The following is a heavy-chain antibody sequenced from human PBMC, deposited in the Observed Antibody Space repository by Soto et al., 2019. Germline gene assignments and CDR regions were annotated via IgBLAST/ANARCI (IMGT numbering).Heavy chain of an antibody. CDR2: IYYSGST. V-gene: IGHV4-59*01. CDR1: GGSISSYY. Sequence: ASETLSLTCTVSGGSISSYYWSWIRQPPGKGLEWIGYIYYSGSTNYNPSLKSRVTISVDTSKNQFSLKLSSVTAADTAVYYCARRHTSFYVFCSGSHTCFDPWGQGTLVTVSS. D-gene: IGHD3-3*01. J-gene: IGHJ5*02. CDR3: ARRHTSFYVFCSGSHTCFDP.